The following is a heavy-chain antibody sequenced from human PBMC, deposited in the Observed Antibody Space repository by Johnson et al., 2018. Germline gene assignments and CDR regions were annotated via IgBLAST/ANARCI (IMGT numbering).Heavy chain of an antibody. Sequence: EVQLVESGGGLVQPGRSLRLSCAASGFTFDDYAMHWVRQAPGQGLEWVSGISWNSGTIYYADSVKGRFTISRDNAENSLFLQMNSLRDEDTAVYYCARGLPGGYAAFDIGGQGTMVAVSS. V-gene: IGHV3-9*01. D-gene: IGHD3-22*01. CDR3: ARGLPGGYAAFDI. CDR1: GFTFDDYA. CDR2: ISWNSGTI. J-gene: IGHJ3*02.